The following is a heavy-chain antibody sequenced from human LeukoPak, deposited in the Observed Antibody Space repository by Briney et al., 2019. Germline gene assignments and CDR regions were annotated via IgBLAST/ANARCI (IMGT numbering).Heavy chain of an antibody. J-gene: IGHJ5*02. CDR2: IYYSGST. D-gene: IGHD3-22*01. Sequence: SETLSLTCTVSGGSISSGGYYWSWIRQHPGKGLEWIGYIYYSGSTYYNPSLKSRVTISVDTSKNQFSLKLSSVTAADTAVYYCARDLRDGHYYDSSGSWFGPWGQGTLVTVPS. V-gene: IGHV4-31*03. CDR3: ARDLRDGHYYDSSGSWFGP. CDR1: GGSISSGGYY.